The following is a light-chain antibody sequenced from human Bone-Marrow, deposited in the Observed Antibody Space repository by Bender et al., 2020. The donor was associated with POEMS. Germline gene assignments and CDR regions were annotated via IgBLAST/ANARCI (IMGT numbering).Light chain of an antibody. CDR3: CSYAGGFV. CDR2: DVA. V-gene: IGLV2-11*01. J-gene: IGLJ2*01. Sequence: QSALTQPRSVSGSPGQSVTISCTTTSSDVDSYNYVSWYQHFPGKAPKLIIFDVAKRPPGVPDRFSGSRSGSTASLTISGLQPADEADYYCCSYAGGFVFGGGTKLTVL. CDR1: SSDVDSYNY.